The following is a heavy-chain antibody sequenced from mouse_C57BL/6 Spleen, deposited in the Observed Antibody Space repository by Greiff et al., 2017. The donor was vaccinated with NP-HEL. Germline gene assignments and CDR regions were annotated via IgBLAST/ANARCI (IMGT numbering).Heavy chain of an antibody. V-gene: IGHV5-17*01. J-gene: IGHJ1*03. Sequence: EVQVVESGGGLVKPGGSLKLSCAASGFTFSDYGMHWVRQAPEKGLEWVAYISSGSSTIYYADTVKGRFTISRDNAKNTLFLQMTSLRSEDTAMYYGARSYDGYPWYFDVWGTGTTVTVSS. CDR1: GFTFSDYG. CDR2: ISSGSSTI. D-gene: IGHD2-3*01. CDR3: ARSYDGYPWYFDV.